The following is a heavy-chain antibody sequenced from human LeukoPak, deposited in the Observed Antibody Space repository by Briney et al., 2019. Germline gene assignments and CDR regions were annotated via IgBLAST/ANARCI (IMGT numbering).Heavy chain of an antibody. D-gene: IGHD3-3*01. J-gene: IGHJ6*02. CDR2: IYSGGST. Sequence: GGSLRLSCAASGFTVSGNYMSWVRQAPGKGLEWVSVIYSGGSTYYADSVKGRFTISRDNSKNTLYLQMNSLRAEDTAVYYCARDNPRSYYDFWSGYQNYYYYYGMDVWGQGTTVTVSS. V-gene: IGHV3-53*01. CDR3: ARDNPRSYYDFWSGYQNYYYYYGMDV. CDR1: GFTVSGNY.